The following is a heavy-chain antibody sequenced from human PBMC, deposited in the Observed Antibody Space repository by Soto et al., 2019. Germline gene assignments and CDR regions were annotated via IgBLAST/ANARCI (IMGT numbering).Heavy chain of an antibody. CDR2: IYHSGST. V-gene: IGHV4-4*02. CDR1: GNSISTTNW. J-gene: IGHJ4*02. D-gene: IGHD3-22*01. CDR3: ARDVGYHYDGSPSGQFDF. Sequence: SETLSLTCVVSGNSISTTNWWSWVRQSPGKGLEWIGEIYHSGSTNYNPSLKSRVTISVDKSKNQFSLKLSSVTAADTAVYYCARDVGYHYDGSPSGQFDFWGQGALVTVSS.